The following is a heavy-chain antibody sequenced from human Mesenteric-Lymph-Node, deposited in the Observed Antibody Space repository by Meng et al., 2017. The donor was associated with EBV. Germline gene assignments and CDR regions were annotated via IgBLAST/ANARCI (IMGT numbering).Heavy chain of an antibody. Sequence: QVPLQESGPGLVRASGTLSLTCFVSGGSISSSNWWSWVRQSPGKGLEWIGEIYHGGSTNYNPSLKSRVTMSVDKSQNQFSLKLTSVTAADRAIYYCARGEIVRGEWYFDLWGRGTLVTVSS. CDR2: IYHGGST. CDR1: GGSISSSNW. CDR3: ARGEIVRGEWYFDL. J-gene: IGHJ2*01. D-gene: IGHD1-26*01. V-gene: IGHV4-4*02.